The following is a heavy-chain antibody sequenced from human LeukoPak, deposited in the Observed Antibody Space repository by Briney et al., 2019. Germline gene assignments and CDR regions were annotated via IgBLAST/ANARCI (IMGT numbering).Heavy chain of an antibody. Sequence: SGGSLRLSCAASGFRFDTYGMHWVRQAPGKGLEWVAYIRYDGSTTYYADSVRGRFTIPRDNSKNTLYLEMNSLRAEDTAVFYCAKKGGNYDYFDYWGQGNLVTVSS. CDR2: IRYDGSTT. J-gene: IGHJ4*02. V-gene: IGHV3-30*02. D-gene: IGHD3-3*01. CDR1: GFRFDTYG. CDR3: AKKGGNYDYFDY.